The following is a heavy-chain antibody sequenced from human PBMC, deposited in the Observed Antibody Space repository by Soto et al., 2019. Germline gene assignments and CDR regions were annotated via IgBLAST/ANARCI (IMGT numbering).Heavy chain of an antibody. CDR1: GGSFTDYK. D-gene: IGHD4-17*01. V-gene: IGHV4-34*01. Sequence: SETLSLTCDVSGGSFTDYKWTWIRQSPEKGLEWIGEIRHNGDTDSKPSLRSRLTMSLDTSKNQFSLHLSSVTSADTAVYFCAGGPDYGDYDAWGQGTLVTVSS. CDR2: IRHNGDT. CDR3: AGGPDYGDYDA. J-gene: IGHJ5*02.